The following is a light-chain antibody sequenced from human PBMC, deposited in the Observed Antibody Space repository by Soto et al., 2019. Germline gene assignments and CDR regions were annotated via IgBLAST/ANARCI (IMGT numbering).Light chain of an antibody. Sequence: DILMTQSPSTLSASVGDRVTITCRASQSISSWLAWYQQKPGKAPKLLIYKASSLESGVPSRSSGSGSGTEFTLTICSLQPEDFATYYCLQDYNYPLTFGGGTKVDI. J-gene: IGKJ4*01. CDR1: QSISSW. V-gene: IGKV1-5*03. CDR3: LQDYNYPLT. CDR2: KAS.